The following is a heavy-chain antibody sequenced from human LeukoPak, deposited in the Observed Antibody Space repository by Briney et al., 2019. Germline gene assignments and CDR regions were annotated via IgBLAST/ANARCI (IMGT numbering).Heavy chain of an antibody. D-gene: IGHD4-17*01. V-gene: IGHV3-30*18. CDR1: GFTFSSYG. Sequence: GGSLRLSCAASGFTFSSYGMHWVRQAPGKGLEWVAVISYDGSNKYYADSVKGRFTISRDNSKNTLYLQMNSLRAEDTAVYYCAKEKPDYGDPYYYYYGMDVWGQGTTVTVSS. CDR2: ISYDGSNK. CDR3: AKEKPDYGDPYYYYYGMDV. J-gene: IGHJ6*02.